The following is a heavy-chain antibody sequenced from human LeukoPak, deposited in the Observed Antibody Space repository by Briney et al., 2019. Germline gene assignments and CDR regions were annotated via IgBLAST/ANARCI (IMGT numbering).Heavy chain of an antibody. CDR2: INPNSGGT. V-gene: IGHV1-2*02. J-gene: IGHJ4*02. CDR1: GHTFTGYH. CDR3: ARLRSSGPSRYFDY. Sequence: ASVKVSCKASGHTFTGYHIHWVRQAPGQGLKWMGWINPNSGGTNYAQKFQGRVTMTRDTSISTAYMELSRLRSDDTAVYFCARLRSSGPSRYFDYWGQGTLVTVSS. D-gene: IGHD6-19*01.